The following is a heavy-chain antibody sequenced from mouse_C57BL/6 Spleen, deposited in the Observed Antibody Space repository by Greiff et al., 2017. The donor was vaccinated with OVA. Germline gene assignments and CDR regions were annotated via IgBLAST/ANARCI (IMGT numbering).Heavy chain of an antibody. D-gene: IGHD1-1*01. V-gene: IGHV1-62-2*01. CDR1: GYTFTEYT. J-gene: IGHJ3*01. CDR3: ARHEDYYGSSYLGCAY. CDR2: FYPGSGSI. Sequence: QVQLKESGAELVKPGASVKLSCKASGYTFTEYTIHWVKQRSGQGLEWIGWFYPGSGSIKYNEKFKDKATLTADKSSSTVYMELSRVTSEDSAVYFCARHEDYYGSSYLGCAYWGQGTLVTVSA.